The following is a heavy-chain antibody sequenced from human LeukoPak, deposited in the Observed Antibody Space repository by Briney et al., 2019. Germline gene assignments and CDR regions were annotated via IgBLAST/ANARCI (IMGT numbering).Heavy chain of an antibody. CDR3: ARGTVTMVDY. V-gene: IGHV3-66*01. J-gene: IGHJ4*02. CDR2: IYSGGST. D-gene: IGHD3-10*01. CDR1: GFTVGSNY. Sequence: PGGSLRLSRAAAGFTVGSNYMSWVRQAPGRGLEWVSVIYSGGSTYYADSVKGRFTISRDNSKNTLFLQMNSLRAGDTAVYYCARGTVTMVDYWGQGTLVTVSS.